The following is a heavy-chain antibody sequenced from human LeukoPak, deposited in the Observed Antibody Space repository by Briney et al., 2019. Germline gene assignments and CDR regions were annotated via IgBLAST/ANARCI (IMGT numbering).Heavy chain of an antibody. J-gene: IGHJ4*02. CDR3: TRVSLVAASVFFDH. V-gene: IGHV3-49*04. CDR2: IRSKAYGGTT. D-gene: IGHD2-15*01. Sequence: GGSLRLSCTASGFTFGDYAMSWVRQAPGKGLEWVSFIRSKAYGGTTEYAASVKGRYTISRDDTKSIAYLQMNSLKAEDTAVYYCTRVSLVAASVFFDHWGQGTLVTVSS. CDR1: GFTFGDYA.